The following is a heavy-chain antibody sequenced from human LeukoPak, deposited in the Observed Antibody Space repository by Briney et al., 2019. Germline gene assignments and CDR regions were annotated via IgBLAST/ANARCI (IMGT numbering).Heavy chain of an antibody. D-gene: IGHD5-12*01. CDR3: ARDRDSGYPANWFDP. Sequence: VASVKVSCKASGYTFSSYGITWVRQAAGQGLEWMGWISGYNGNTNYAQKLQGRVSMTTDTSTSTAYMELRSLRSDDTAVYYCARDRDSGYPANWFDPWGQGTLVTVSS. J-gene: IGHJ5*02. V-gene: IGHV1-18*01. CDR2: ISGYNGNT. CDR1: GYTFSSYG.